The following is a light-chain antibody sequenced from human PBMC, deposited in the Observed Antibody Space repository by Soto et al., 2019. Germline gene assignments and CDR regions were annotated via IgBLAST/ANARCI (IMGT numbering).Light chain of an antibody. Sequence: DIVMTQSTLSLPVTPGEPASISCRSSQSLLHSNGYNYLDWYLQKPGQSPQLLIYLGSNRASGVPDRFSGSGSGTDFTLKISRVEAEDVGVYYCMQALQTPFTFGPGTKLDIQ. J-gene: IGKJ3*01. CDR3: MQALQTPFT. V-gene: IGKV2-28*01. CDR1: QSLLHSNGYNY. CDR2: LGS.